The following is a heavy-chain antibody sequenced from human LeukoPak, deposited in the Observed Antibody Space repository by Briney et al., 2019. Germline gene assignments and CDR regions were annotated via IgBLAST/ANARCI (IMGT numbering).Heavy chain of an antibody. V-gene: IGHV4-34*01. Sequence: SRVTISVDTSKNQFSLKLSSVTAADTAVYYSARRGPYSYGKVGYNSYFDYWGQGTLVTVSS. CDR3: ARRGPYSYGKVGYNSYFDY. J-gene: IGHJ4*02. D-gene: IGHD5-18*01.